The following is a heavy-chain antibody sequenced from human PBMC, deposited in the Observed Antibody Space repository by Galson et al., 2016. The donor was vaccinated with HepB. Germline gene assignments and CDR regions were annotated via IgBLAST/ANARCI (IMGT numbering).Heavy chain of an antibody. CDR1: GVTFSTSA. J-gene: IGHJ4*02. V-gene: IGHV1-58*01. CDR2: IVAGNGDT. D-gene: IGHD6-13*01. Sequence: SVKVSCKASGVTFSTSAVQWVRQARGQHLEWIGWIVAGNGDTKYAQKFQERVTITRDMSTRTAYMELSSLTSEDTAVYYCAARGNSWPHYWGQGTLVTVSS. CDR3: AARGNSWPHY.